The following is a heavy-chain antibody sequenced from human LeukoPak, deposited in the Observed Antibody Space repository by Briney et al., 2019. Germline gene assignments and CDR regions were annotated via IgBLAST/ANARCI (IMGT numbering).Heavy chain of an antibody. CDR1: GFTFDDYT. D-gene: IGHD3-10*01. V-gene: IGHV3-43*01. Sequence: GGSLRLSCAASGFTFDDYTMHWVRPAPGKGLEWVSLISWDGGSTYYADSVKGRFTISRDNSKNSLYLQMNSLRTEDTALYYCAKDNGDGSGSPSPGVWGQGTTVTVSS. J-gene: IGHJ6*02. CDR3: AKDNGDGSGSPSPGV. CDR2: ISWDGGST.